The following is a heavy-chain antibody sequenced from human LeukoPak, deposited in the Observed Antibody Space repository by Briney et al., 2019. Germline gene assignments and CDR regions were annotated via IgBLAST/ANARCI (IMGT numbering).Heavy chain of an antibody. CDR1: GFTFSSYS. D-gene: IGHD3-3*01. V-gene: IGHV3-21*01. J-gene: IGHJ4*02. CDR3: ARDGEVLRFLEWLFGYFDY. Sequence: GGSLRLSCAASGFTFSSYSMNWVRQAPGKGLEWVSSISSSSSYIYYADSVKGRFTISRDNAKNSLYLQMNSLRAEDTAVYYCARDGEVLRFLEWLFGYFDYWGQGTLVTVSS. CDR2: ISSSSSYI.